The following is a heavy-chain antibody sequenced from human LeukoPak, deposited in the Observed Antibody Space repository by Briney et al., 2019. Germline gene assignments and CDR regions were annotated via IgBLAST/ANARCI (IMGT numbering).Heavy chain of an antibody. V-gene: IGHV4-34*01. CDR1: GGSFSGYY. Sequence: KASETLSLTCAVYGGSFSGYYWSWIRQPPGKGLEWIGEINHSGSTNYNPSLKSRVTISVDTSKNQFSLKLSSVTAADTAVYYCASHGGNGTQGFDYWGQGTLVTVSS. D-gene: IGHD2-15*01. CDR2: INHSGST. CDR3: ASHGGNGTQGFDY. J-gene: IGHJ4*02.